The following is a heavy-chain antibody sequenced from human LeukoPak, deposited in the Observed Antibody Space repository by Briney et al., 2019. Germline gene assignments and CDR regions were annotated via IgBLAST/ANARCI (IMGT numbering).Heavy chain of an antibody. CDR2: INPNSGGT. J-gene: IGHJ6*03. V-gene: IGHV1-2*02. CDR1: GYTFTGYY. CDR3: ARSRKGYQLLSTNRDYYYMDV. Sequence: GASVKVSCKASGYTFTGYYMHWVRQAPGQGLEWMGWINPNSGGTNYAQKFQGRVTMTRDTSISTAYMELSRLRSDDTAVYYCARSRKGYQLLSTNRDYYYMDVWGKGTTVTLSS. D-gene: IGHD2-2*01.